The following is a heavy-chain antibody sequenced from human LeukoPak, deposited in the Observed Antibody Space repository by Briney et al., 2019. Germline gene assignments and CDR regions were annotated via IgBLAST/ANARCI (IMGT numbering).Heavy chain of an antibody. CDR3: ARDQGGSSGYAVDY. J-gene: IGHJ4*02. CDR1: GFTFSSYW. CDR2: IKQDGSEK. V-gene: IGHV3-7*01. Sequence: GGSLRLSCAASGFTFSSYWMSWVRQAPGKGLEWVANIKQDGSEKYYVDSVKGRFTISRDNAKKSLYLQMNSLRAEDTAVYYCARDQGGSSGYAVDYWGQGTLVTVSS. D-gene: IGHD5-12*01.